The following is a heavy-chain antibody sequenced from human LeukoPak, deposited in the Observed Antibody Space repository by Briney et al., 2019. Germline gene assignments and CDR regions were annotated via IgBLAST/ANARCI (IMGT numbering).Heavy chain of an antibody. D-gene: IGHD3-16*01. Sequence: GGSLRLSCAASGFTVSTNYVSWVRQAPGKGLEWVSVIYRHGGTAYADSVQGRFSISRDNSKNTVDLQMNSLRAEDTAVYYCARDVTYASEIYSYGDSWGQGTLVTVSS. J-gene: IGHJ4*02. CDR1: GFTVSTNY. CDR2: IYRHGGT. V-gene: IGHV3-66*01. CDR3: ARDVTYASEIYSYGDS.